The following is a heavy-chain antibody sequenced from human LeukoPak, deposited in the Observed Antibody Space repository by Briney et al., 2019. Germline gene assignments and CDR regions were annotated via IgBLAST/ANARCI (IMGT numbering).Heavy chain of an antibody. CDR3: GVQLWWENYYYYMDV. CDR2: ICYSGST. CDR1: GYSISSGHY. Sequence: SETLSLTCTVSGYSISSGHYWGWIRQPPGKGLEWIGSICYSGSTYYNPSLKSRVTISVDTSKNQFSLKLSSVTAADTAVYYCGVQLWWENYYYYMDVWGKGTTVTVSS. D-gene: IGHD5-18*01. J-gene: IGHJ6*03. V-gene: IGHV4-38-2*02.